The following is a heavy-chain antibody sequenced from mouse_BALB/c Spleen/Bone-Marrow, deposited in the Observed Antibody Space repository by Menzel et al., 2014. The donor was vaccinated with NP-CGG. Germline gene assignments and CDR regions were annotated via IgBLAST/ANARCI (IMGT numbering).Heavy chain of an antibody. CDR3: ARETTALRYFDV. Sequence: VESGGGLVQPGGSRKLSCAASGFTFSSFGMHWIRQAPEKGLEWVAYINGGSNTIYYADTVKGRFTISRDNPKNTLFLQMTSLRSEDTAMYFCARETTALRYFDVWGAGTTVTVSS. CDR2: INGGSNTI. J-gene: IGHJ1*01. CDR1: GFTFSSFG. D-gene: IGHD1-2*01. V-gene: IGHV5-17*02.